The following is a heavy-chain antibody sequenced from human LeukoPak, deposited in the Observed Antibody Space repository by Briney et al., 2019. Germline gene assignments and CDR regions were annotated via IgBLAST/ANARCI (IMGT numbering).Heavy chain of an antibody. D-gene: IGHD4-17*01. CDR2: IYHSGNT. CDR3: ARAGYGDSDFDY. Sequence: NPSETLSLTCTVSGYSISNSYYWGWIRQPPGKGLEWIGSIYHSGNTYYNPSLKSRITISVDTSKNQFSLKLSSVTAADTAVYYCARAGYGDSDFDYWGQGTLVTVSS. J-gene: IGHJ4*02. V-gene: IGHV4-38-2*02. CDR1: GYSISNSYY.